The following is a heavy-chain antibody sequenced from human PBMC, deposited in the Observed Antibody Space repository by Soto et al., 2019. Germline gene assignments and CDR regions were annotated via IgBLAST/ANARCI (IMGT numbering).Heavy chain of an antibody. D-gene: IGHD3-22*01. Sequence: GGPMRPSCAASGSTFVNYWMHWVRQVLGKGLVWVSRIDGVGTGTSYSDSVRGRFTISRDNAENTLYLQMNSLRAEDTAVYYCAIPRHDSSGYFPNDAFDMWGQGTMVTVSS. CDR2: IDGVGTGT. CDR1: GSTFVNYW. CDR3: AIPRHDSSGYFPNDAFDM. V-gene: IGHV3-74*01. J-gene: IGHJ3*02.